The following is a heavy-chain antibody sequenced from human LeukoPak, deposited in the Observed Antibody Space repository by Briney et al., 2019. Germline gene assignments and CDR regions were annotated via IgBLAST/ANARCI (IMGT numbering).Heavy chain of an antibody. CDR1: GFTFSSYS. J-gene: IGHJ4*02. Sequence: GGSLRLSCAASGFTFSSYSMNWVRQAPGKGLEYVSAISSNGGSTYYANSVKGRFTISRDNSKNTLYLQMGSLRAEDMAVYYCARANDYQPFDYWGQGTLVTVSS. CDR2: ISSNGGST. CDR3: ARANDYQPFDY. V-gene: IGHV3-64*01. D-gene: IGHD2-2*01.